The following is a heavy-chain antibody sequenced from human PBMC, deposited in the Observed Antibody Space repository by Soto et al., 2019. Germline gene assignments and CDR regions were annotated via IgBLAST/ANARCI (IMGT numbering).Heavy chain of an antibody. J-gene: IGHJ4*02. CDR1: GFTFSSYA. D-gene: IGHD1-26*01. Sequence: QVQLVESGGGVVQPGRSLRLSCAASGFTFSSYALQWVRQAPGKGLEWVAIISFDGNNKYYADSVKGRFTISRDNTNNTLYLQMNSLRAEDTAVYSCARGYSGSYLDYWGQGPLVTVSS. V-gene: IGHV3-30-3*01. CDR2: ISFDGNNK. CDR3: ARGYSGSYLDY.